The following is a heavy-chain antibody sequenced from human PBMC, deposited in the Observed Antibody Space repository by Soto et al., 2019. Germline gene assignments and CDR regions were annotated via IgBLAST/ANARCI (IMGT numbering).Heavy chain of an antibody. D-gene: IGHD2-8*01. CDR3: VSQRTSVLTQAYFDY. V-gene: IGHV4-39*01. Sequence: ETLSLTCTVSGGSVSNSNYYWGWIRQSPGKGLEWIGSVYYRGRSYSKSSVKSRVTISVDTSKNQFSLNLNSVTASDTAVYFCVSQRTSVLTQAYFDYWGPGALVTVSS. CDR2: VYYRGRS. J-gene: IGHJ4*02. CDR1: GGSVSNSNYY.